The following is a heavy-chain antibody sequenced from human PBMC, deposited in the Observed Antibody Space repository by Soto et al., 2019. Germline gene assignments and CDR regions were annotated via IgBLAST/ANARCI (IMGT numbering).Heavy chain of an antibody. V-gene: IGHV4-30-4*01. CDR2: IYYSGST. Sequence: KPSETLSLTCTVSGGSISSGDYYWSWIRQPPGKGLEWIGYIYYSGSTYYNPSLKSRVTISVDTSKNQFSLKLSSVTAADTAVYYCARAAFLWFGELLRSYYFDYWGQGTLVTV. D-gene: IGHD3-10*01. J-gene: IGHJ4*02. CDR3: ARAAFLWFGELLRSYYFDY. CDR1: GGSISSGDYY.